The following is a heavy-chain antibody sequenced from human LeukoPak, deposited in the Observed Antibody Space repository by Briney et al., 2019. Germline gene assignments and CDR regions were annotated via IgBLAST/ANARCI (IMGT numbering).Heavy chain of an antibody. CDR3: SRDREWNHDY. J-gene: IGHJ4*02. CDR1: ADTFTAYY. V-gene: IGHV1-2*02. Sequence: ASVKVSCKASADTFTAYYIRWVRQAPGQGLEWIGWIGPNSAGTSYAQNFQGRVTITKDTSINTVYMELSSLSSDDTAMYYCSRDREWNHDYWGQGTLVTVSS. D-gene: IGHD3-3*01. CDR2: IGPNSAGT.